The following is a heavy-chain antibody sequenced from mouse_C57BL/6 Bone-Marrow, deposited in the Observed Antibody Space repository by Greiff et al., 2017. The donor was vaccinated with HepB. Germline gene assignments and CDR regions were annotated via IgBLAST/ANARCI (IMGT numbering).Heavy chain of an antibody. D-gene: IGHD2-1*01. J-gene: IGHJ1*03. Sequence: QVQLQQPGAELVKPGASLKLSCKASGYTFTSYWMHWVKQRPGQGLEWIGMIHPNSGSTNYNEKFKSKATLTVDKSSSTAYMQLSSLTSEDSAVYYCARYGNYWYFDVWGTGTTVTVSS. V-gene: IGHV1-64*01. CDR2: IHPNSGST. CDR1: GYTFTSYW. CDR3: ARYGNYWYFDV.